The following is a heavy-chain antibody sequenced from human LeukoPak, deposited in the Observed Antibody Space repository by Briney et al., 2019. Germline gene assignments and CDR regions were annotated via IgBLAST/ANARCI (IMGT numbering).Heavy chain of an antibody. J-gene: IGHJ3*02. V-gene: IGHV4-61*02. D-gene: IGHD5/OR15-5a*01. CDR1: GGSISSGSYY. CDR3: AGEPRSSITHAFDI. CDR2: IYTSGST. Sequence: SETLSLTCTVSGGSISSGSYYWSWIRQPAGKGLEWIGRIYTSGSTNYNPSLKSRVTISVDTSKNQFSLKLSSVTAADTAVYYWAGEPRSSITHAFDIWGQGTMVTVFS.